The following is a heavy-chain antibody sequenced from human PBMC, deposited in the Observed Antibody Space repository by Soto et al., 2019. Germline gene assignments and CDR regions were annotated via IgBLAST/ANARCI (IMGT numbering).Heavy chain of an antibody. CDR1: GARCVNYG. CDR3: ERSAAAYPSYYGMDV. Sequence: GSGARCVNYGVGWVPKMPGKGLEWMGIIYPGDSDNRYSPSFQGQVTISADKCISTAYLQWSSLKASDTAMYYCERSAAAYPSYYGMDVWGAGITVSVS. CDR2: IYPGDSDN. J-gene: IGHJ6*02. V-gene: IGHV5-51*01. D-gene: IGHD6-13*01.